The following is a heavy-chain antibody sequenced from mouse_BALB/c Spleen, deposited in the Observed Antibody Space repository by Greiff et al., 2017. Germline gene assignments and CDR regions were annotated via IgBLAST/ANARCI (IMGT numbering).Heavy chain of an antibody. V-gene: IGHV3-2*02. D-gene: IGHD2-1*01. CDR2: ISYSGST. Sequence: DVKLVESGPGLVKPSQSLSLTCTVTGYSITSDYAWNWIRQFPGNKLEWMGYISYSGSTSYNPSLKSRISITRDTSKNQFFLQLNSVTTEDTATYYCARDGNYVGYAMDYWGQGTSVTVSS. CDR1: GYSITSDYA. CDR3: ARDGNYVGYAMDY. J-gene: IGHJ4*01.